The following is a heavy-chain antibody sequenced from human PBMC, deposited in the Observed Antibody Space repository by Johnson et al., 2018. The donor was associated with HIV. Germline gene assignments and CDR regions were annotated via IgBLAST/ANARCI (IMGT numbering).Heavy chain of an antibody. CDR2: INSDGSST. CDR3: AKGTSWELRGAFDI. V-gene: IGHV3-74*02. D-gene: IGHD1-26*01. Sequence: EVQLVESGGGLVQPGGSLRLSCAASGFIFSSYWMHWVRQAPGKGLVWVSRINSDGSSTTYADSVKGRFTISRDNAKNTLYLQMNSLRAEDTAVYYCAKGTSWELRGAFDIWGQGTMVTVSS. CDR1: GFIFSSYW. J-gene: IGHJ3*02.